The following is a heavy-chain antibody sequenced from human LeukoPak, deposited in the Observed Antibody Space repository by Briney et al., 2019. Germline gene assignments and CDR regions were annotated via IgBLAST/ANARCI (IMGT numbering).Heavy chain of an antibody. V-gene: IGHV3-23*01. CDR1: GFAFSSYA. D-gene: IGHD6-19*01. J-gene: IGHJ4*02. Sequence: QPGGSLRLSCAASGFAFSSYAMNWVRQAPGKGLEWVSAISGSGGSTYYADSVKGRFTISRDSSKNTLYLQMNSLRGEDTAVYYCAKVLSSGWLFYFDYWGQGTLVTVSS. CDR2: ISGSGGST. CDR3: AKVLSSGWLFYFDY.